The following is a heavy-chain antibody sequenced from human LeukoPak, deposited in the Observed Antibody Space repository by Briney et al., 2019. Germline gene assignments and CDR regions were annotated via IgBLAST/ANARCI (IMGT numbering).Heavy chain of an antibody. J-gene: IGHJ4*02. Sequence: GGSLRLSCAASGFTFSTTATTWVRQAPGKGLEWVSGISNSGGSTDYADSVKGRFTISRDNSKNTLPLQMNSLRAEDTAVYYCAKDLNWPRSEYWGQGTLVTVSS. CDR3: AKDLNWPRSEY. CDR2: ISNSGGST. V-gene: IGHV3-23*01. D-gene: IGHD1-20*01. CDR1: GFTFSTTA.